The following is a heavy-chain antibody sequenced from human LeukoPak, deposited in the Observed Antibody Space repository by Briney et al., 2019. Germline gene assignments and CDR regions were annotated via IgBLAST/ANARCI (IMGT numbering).Heavy chain of an antibody. CDR2: IIGSAVNT. V-gene: IGHV3-23*01. CDR3: AKYTSGTSYRGLDQ. D-gene: IGHD3-10*01. CDR1: GLTVSSYG. J-gene: IGHJ4*02. Sequence: GESLRLSCGASGLTVSSYGMSWVRQAPGKGLEWVSTIIGSAVNTYYADSVKGRFTISRDDSKNTVYLQMNSLRAEDTAVYSCAKYTSGTSYRGLDQWGQGTLVTVSS.